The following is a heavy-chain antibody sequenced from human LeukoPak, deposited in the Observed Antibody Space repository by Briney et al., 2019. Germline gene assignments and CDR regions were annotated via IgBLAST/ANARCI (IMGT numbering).Heavy chain of an antibody. CDR3: AKGGQTDRFDY. CDR1: GFTFNSYA. Sequence: GGSLRLSCAASGFTFNSYAMSWVRQAPGKGLEWGSGITNSGGNTYYADSVKGRFTISRDNSKSTLYLQMNSLRAEDTAVFYCAKGGQTDRFDYWGQGALVTVSS. CDR2: ITNSGGNT. J-gene: IGHJ4*02. D-gene: IGHD5-12*01. V-gene: IGHV3-23*01.